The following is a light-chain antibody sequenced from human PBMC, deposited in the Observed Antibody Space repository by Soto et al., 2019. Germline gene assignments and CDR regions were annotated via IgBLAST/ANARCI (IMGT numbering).Light chain of an antibody. V-gene: IGLV2-14*01. CDR2: DVS. J-gene: IGLJ1*01. CDR3: SSYTSSSTPYV. Sequence: SVLTQPASVSGSPGQSITLSCPGTSSEFGGYNYVSWYQQHPGKAPKLMIYDVSNRPSGVSNRFSGSKSGNTASLTISGLQAEDEADYYCSSYTSSSTPYVFGTGTKVTVL. CDR1: SSEFGGYNY.